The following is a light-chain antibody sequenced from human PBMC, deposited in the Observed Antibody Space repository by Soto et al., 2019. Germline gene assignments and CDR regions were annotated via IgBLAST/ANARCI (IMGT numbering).Light chain of an antibody. CDR3: QQYETSPREFT. CDR1: QSVSSTN. J-gene: IGKJ3*01. V-gene: IGKV3-20*01. CDR2: GTS. Sequence: EIVLTQSPVTLSLSPGERATLSCRASQSVSSTNLAWYQQKPGQAPRLLIYGTSTRATGIPDRFSGSGSGTDFTLTISRLEPEDFAVYYCQQYETSPREFTFGPGTKVDIK.